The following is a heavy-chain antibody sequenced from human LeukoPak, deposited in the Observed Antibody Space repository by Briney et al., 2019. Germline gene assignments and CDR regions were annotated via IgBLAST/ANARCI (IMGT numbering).Heavy chain of an antibody. CDR1: GFTFSSYS. CDR3: ARRGGTNSRYDILTGYYRYYFDY. CDR2: ISSSSSYI. D-gene: IGHD3-9*01. V-gene: IGHV3-21*01. Sequence: PGGSLRLSCAASGFTFSSYSMSWVRQAPGKGLEWVSSISSSSSYIYYADSVKGRFTISRDNAKNSLYLQMNSLRAEDTAVYYCARRGGTNSRYDILTGYYRYYFDYWGQGTLVTVSS. J-gene: IGHJ4*02.